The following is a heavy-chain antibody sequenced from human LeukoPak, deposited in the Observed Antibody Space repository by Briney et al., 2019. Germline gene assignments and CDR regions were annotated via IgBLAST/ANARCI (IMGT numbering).Heavy chain of an antibody. V-gene: IGHV3-66*01. CDR2: IYSGGST. D-gene: IGHD3-16*01. CDR1: GFSFRSYA. Sequence: GGSLRLSCAASGFSFRSYAMSWVRQAPGKGLKWVSVIYSGGSTYYADSVKGRFTISRDNSKNTLYLQMNSLRAEDTAVYYCARRAGGLARNNWFDPWGQGTLVTVSS. CDR3: ARRAGGLARNNWFDP. J-gene: IGHJ5*02.